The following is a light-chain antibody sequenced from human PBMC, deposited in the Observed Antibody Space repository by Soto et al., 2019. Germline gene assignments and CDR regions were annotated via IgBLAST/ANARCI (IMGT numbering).Light chain of an antibody. V-gene: IGLV2-11*01. CDR3: CSYAGSYTLV. Sequence: QSVLTQPRSVSGSPGQSVTISCTGTSSDVGGYNYVSWYQQHPGKAPKLMIYDVSKRPSGVPDRFSGSKSGNTASLTISGLQAKDEADYYCCSYAGSYTLVFGTGTKVTVL. CDR1: SSDVGGYNY. CDR2: DVS. J-gene: IGLJ1*01.